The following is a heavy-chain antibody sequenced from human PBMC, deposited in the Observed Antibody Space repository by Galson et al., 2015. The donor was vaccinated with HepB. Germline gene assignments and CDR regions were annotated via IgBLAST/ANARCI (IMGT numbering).Heavy chain of an antibody. V-gene: IGHV1-69*13. J-gene: IGHJ5*02. CDR3: ARGLDDILSGYFNCNCLDP. D-gene: IGHD3-9*01. CDR2: IIPRFGTT. CDR1: GGTFSNYP. Sequence: SVKVSCKVSGGTFSNYPISWVRQAPAQGLEWMGGIIPRFGTTKYPQRFLGRVTITADDLSTTAYMELSSLTLEDTTVYYCARGLDDILSGYFNCNCLDPWGQGTLVSVSS.